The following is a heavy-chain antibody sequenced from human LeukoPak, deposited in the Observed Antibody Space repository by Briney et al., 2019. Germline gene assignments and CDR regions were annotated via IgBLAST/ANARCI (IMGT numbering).Heavy chain of an antibody. CDR3: ARGYCSGGSCYSVENWFDP. CDR1: GYTFTGYY. Sequence: ASVKVSCKAAGYTFTGYYMFWVRQAPGQGLEWMGRINPHSGGTNYAQKFQGRVTMPRDTSISTAYMELSRLRSDDTAVYYCARGYCSGGSCYSVENWFDPWGQGTLVTVSS. D-gene: IGHD2-15*01. J-gene: IGHJ5*02. V-gene: IGHV1-2*06. CDR2: INPHSGGT.